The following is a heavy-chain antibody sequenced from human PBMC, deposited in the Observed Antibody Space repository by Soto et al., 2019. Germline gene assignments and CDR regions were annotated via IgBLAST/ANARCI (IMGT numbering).Heavy chain of an antibody. V-gene: IGHV1-69*04. D-gene: IGHD4-17*01. CDR2: IIPILGIA. CDR1: ACTLRGYL. J-gene: IGHJ4*02. Sequence: KTSSKRSACTLRGYLIGVVVQAQKQGLEWMGRIIPILGIANYAQKFQGRVTITADKSTSTAYMELSSLRSEDTAVYYCARGQDDYGDSTPHDYWGQGTLVTVSS. CDR3: ARGQDDYGDSTPHDY.